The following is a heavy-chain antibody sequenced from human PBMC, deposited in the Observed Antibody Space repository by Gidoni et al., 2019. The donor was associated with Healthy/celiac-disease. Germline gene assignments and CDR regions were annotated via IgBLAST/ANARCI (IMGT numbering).Heavy chain of an antibody. V-gene: IGHV1-46*01. CDR2: INPSGGST. Sequence: QVQLVQSGAEVKKPGASVKVSCKASGYTFTSYYMHWVRQAPGQGLEWMGIINPSGGSTSYAQKFQGRVTMTRDTSTSTVYMELSSLRSEDTAVYYCARAIAEYSSSGYWFDPWGQGTLVTVSS. J-gene: IGHJ5*02. CDR3: ARAIAEYSSSGYWFDP. D-gene: IGHD6-13*01. CDR1: GYTFTSYY.